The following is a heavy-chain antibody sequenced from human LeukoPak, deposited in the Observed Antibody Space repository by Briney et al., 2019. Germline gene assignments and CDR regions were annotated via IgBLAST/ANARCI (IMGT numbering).Heavy chain of an antibody. CDR1: GGTFSNYA. Sequence: SVKVSCKASGGTFSNYAIGWVRQAPGQGLEWMGGVIPIFSTANYAQKFQGRVTITAERSTSTAYMELRRLRYGETAVYYCARDRSLYSSTWYVPRDGFDIWGQGTMVTVSS. CDR3: ARDRSLYSSTWYVPRDGFDI. D-gene: IGHD6-13*01. V-gene: IGHV1-69*06. CDR2: VIPIFSTA. J-gene: IGHJ3*02.